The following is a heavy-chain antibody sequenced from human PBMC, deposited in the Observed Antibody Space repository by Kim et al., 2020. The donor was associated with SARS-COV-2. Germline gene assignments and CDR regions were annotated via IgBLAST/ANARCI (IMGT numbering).Heavy chain of an antibody. CDR3: ARLSSPKSWDFDY. Sequence: SEKDYVDSVKGRFTISRDNAKNSLYLQMNSLRAEDTAVYYCARLSSPKSWDFDYWGQGTLVTVSS. J-gene: IGHJ4*02. V-gene: IGHV3-7*03. CDR2: SEK. D-gene: IGHD6-13*01.